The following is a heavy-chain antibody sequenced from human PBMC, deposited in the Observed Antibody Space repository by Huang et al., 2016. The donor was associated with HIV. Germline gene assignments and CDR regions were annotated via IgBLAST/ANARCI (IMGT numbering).Heavy chain of an antibody. D-gene: IGHD3-22*01. CDR3: ARDPRIQSWLNFFDY. J-gene: IGHJ4*02. Sequence: EVQLVESGGGLVQPGGSLRLSCAASGFSISSYWMHWVRQAPGKGLVWGTRINSEGSRTSYADSVKGRFTRSRDNAKNTLYLQMNSLRAEDTAVYYCARDPRIQSWLNFFDYWGQGTLVSVSS. V-gene: IGHV3-74*01. CDR2: INSEGSRT. CDR1: GFSISSYW.